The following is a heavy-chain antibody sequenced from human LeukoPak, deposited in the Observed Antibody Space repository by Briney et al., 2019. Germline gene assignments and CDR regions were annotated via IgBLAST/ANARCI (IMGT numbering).Heavy chain of an antibody. J-gene: IGHJ6*02. D-gene: IGHD2-21*01. V-gene: IGHV4-59*01. CDR3: ARVVSVVVTPEGMGMDV. Sequence: PSETLSLTCTVSGGSISSYYWSWIRQPPGKGLEWIGYIYYSGSTNYNPSLKSRVTISVDTSKNQFSLKLSSVTAADTAVYYCARVVSVVVTPEGMGMDVWGQGTTVTVSS. CDR1: GGSISSYY. CDR2: IYYSGST.